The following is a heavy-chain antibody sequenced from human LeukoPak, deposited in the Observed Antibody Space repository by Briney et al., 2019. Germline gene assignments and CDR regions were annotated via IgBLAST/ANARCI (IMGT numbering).Heavy chain of an antibody. J-gene: IGHJ5*02. V-gene: IGHV3-74*03. Sequence: GGSLRLSCAASGFTFSSYWMHWVRQAPGKGLVWVSRINGDVSITTYADSVKGRFIISRDNAKNALYLQMNSLRAEDTALYYCSRDRRTWFDPWGQGTLVTVSS. CDR2: INGDVSIT. CDR3: SRDRRTWFDP. CDR1: GFTFSSYW.